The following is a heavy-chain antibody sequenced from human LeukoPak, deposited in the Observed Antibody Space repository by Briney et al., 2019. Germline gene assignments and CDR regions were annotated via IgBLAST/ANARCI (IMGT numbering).Heavy chain of an antibody. V-gene: IGHV1-2*02. J-gene: IGHJ4*02. CDR2: INPNSGGT. D-gene: IGHD1-26*01. CDR3: ARAMWELPQSPDY. Sequence: ASVKVSCKASGYTFTGYYMHWVRQAPGQGLEWMGWINPNSGGTNYAQKFQGRVTMTRDTSISTAYMELSRLRSDDTAVYYCARAMWELPQSPDYWGQGTLVTVSS. CDR1: GYTFTGYY.